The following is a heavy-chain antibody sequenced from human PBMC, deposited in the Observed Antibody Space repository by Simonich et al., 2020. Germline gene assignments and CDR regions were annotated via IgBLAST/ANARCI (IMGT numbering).Heavy chain of an antibody. D-gene: IGHD1-1*01. V-gene: IGHV1-2*02. CDR3: ARSSDLLNWNDGPYY. J-gene: IGHJ4*02. Sequence: QVQLVQSGAEVKKPGASVKVSCKASGYTFTGYYMHWVRQAPGQGLGGMGWIKPNRGGTNYAQKLQCRVTMTRDTAIRTAYMELSRLRSDDTAVYYCARSSDLLNWNDGPYYCGQGTLVTVSS. CDR2: IKPNRGGT. CDR1: GYTFTGYY.